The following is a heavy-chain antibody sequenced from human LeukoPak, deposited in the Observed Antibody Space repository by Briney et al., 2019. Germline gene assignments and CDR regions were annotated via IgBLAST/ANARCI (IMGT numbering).Heavy chain of an antibody. V-gene: IGHV5-51*01. CDR2: IYPGDSDT. J-gene: IGHJ4*02. CDR1: GYSFTNYW. Sequence: GESLKISCTGSGYSFTNYWIAWVRQMPGKGLEWMGIIYPGDSDTRYNPSFQGQVTISADKSISAAYLQWTSLKASDTAMYYCARQVVPAAIGGLDYWGQGTLVTVSS. CDR3: ARQVVPAAIGGLDY. D-gene: IGHD2-2*02.